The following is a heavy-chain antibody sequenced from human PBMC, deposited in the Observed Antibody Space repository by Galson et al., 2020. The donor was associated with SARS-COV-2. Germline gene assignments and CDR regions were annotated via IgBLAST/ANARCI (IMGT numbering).Heavy chain of an antibody. D-gene: IGHD1-1*01. CDR1: GDSISRNY. J-gene: IGHJ5*02. CDR3: ARLTAYMTSTITDHDLDP. V-gene: IGHV4-59*08. Sequence: SETLSLTCTVSGDSISRNYWTWVRQPPGQGLEWIAYINYSGNTNYNPSLKSRVTISVATSKNQFSLKLSSVTAADTAVFYCARLTAYMTSTITDHDLDPWGQGTLVTVSS. CDR2: INYSGNT.